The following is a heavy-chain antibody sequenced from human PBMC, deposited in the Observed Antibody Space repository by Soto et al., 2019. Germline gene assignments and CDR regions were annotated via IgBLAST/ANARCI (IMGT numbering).Heavy chain of an antibody. V-gene: IGHV1-3*01. CDR3: AREWYSWYFDL. J-gene: IGHJ2*01. CDR1: GYACTSYA. D-gene: IGHD2-15*01. CDR2: INAGNGNT. Sequence: QVQLVQSGAEVKKPGASVKVSWKASGYACTSYAMHWVRQAPGQRLEWMGWINAGNGNTKYSQKFQGRVTITRDTSASTAYMELSSLRSEDTAVYYCAREWYSWYFDLWGRGTLVTASS.